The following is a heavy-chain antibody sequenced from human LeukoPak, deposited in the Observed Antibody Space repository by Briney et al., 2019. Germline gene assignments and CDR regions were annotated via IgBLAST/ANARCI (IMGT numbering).Heavy chain of an antibody. CDR1: GYTFTIYG. V-gene: IGHV1-18*01. J-gene: IGHJ6*02. Sequence: ASVNVSFKASGYTFTIYGISWVRQAPGQGLEWMGWISAYNGNTNYAQKLQGRVTMTTDTSASTAYMELRSLRSDDTAVYYCARLQTYYYGSGRSMDVWGQGTTVTVSS. CDR2: ISAYNGNT. D-gene: IGHD3-10*01. CDR3: ARLQTYYYGSGRSMDV.